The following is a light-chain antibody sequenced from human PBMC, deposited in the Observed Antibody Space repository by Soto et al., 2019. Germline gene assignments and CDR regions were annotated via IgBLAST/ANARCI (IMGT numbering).Light chain of an antibody. Sequence: IVLTQSPATLSLSPGERAALSCRASQSVSTSLAWYRHKPGQAPRLIIYDASKRAPGLPVRFSGSGSGTDFTLTISSLEPEDFAVYYCQVRDVWPTFGQGTKVEIK. J-gene: IGKJ1*01. CDR1: QSVSTS. CDR2: DAS. V-gene: IGKV3-11*01. CDR3: QVRDVWPT.